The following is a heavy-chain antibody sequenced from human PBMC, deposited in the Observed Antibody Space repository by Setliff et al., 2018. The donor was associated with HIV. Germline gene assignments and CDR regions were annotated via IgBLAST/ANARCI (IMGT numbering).Heavy chain of an antibody. J-gene: IGHJ3*02. CDR2: IWYDGSNK. CDR3: AREARLGSNDDAFDI. D-gene: IGHD3-9*01. CDR1: GFTFSSYG. V-gene: IGHV3-33*01. Sequence: GGSLRLSCAASGFTFSSYGMHWVRQAPGKGLEWVAVIWYDGSNKYYADSVKGRFTISRDNSKNTLYLQMNNLRDEDTAVYFCAREARLGSNDDAFDIWGQATMVTVSS.